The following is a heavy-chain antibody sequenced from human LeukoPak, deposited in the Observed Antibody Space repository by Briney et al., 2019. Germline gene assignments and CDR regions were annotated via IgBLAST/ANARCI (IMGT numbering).Heavy chain of an antibody. D-gene: IGHD1-26*01. CDR1: GGSISSYY. J-gene: IGHJ4*02. CDR2: IYDSGST. V-gene: IGHV4-59*01. Sequence: SETLSLTCTVSGGSISSYYWSWIRQPPGKGLEWIGYIYDSGSTNYNPSLKSRVTISVDTSKNKFSLKLSSVTAADAAVYYCARGGSYLGHCDYWGQGSLVTVSS. CDR3: ARGGSYLGHCDY.